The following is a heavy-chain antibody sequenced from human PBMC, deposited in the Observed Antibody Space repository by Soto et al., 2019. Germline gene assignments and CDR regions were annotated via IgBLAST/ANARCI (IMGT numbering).Heavy chain of an antibody. CDR2: INTGNGNT. CDR3: AREAISGYSVFDY. V-gene: IGHV1-3*04. D-gene: IGHD3-22*01. CDR1: GYTFTSYA. Sequence: GASVKVSCKASGYTFTSYAIYWVRQAPGQRLEWMGWINTGNGNTKYSEKFQGRVTITRDTSTSTAYMELNSLRSEDTAVYYCAREAISGYSVFDYWGQGALVTVSS. J-gene: IGHJ4*02.